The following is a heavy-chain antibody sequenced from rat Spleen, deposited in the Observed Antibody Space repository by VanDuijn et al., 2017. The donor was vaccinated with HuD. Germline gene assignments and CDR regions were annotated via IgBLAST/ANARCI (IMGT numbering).Heavy chain of an antibody. Sequence: QVQLKESGPGLVQPSQTLSLTCTVSGFSLTSYHVSWVRQPPGKSLVWMGTIWAGGGKNYNSAVQSRLSISRDTSKSQVFLKMNSLQPEDTGTYYCARQGFGGMDAWGQGASVTVSS. J-gene: IGHJ4*01. CDR3: ARQGFGGMDA. V-gene: IGHV2-72*01. CDR1: GFSLTSYH. CDR2: IWAGGGK. D-gene: IGHD4-3*01.